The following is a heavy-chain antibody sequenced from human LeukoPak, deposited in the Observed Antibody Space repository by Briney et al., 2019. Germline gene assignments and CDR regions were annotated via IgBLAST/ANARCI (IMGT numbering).Heavy chain of an antibody. CDR3: ARTRAYSYGTYYFDY. CDR2: IKQDGSEK. Sequence: GGSLRLSCAASGFTFSSYWMSWVRQAPGKGLEWVANIKQDGSEKYYVDSVKGRFTISRHNAKNSLYLQMNSLRAEDTAVYYCARTRAYSYGTYYFDYWGQGTLVTVSS. J-gene: IGHJ4*02. D-gene: IGHD5-18*01. V-gene: IGHV3-7*01. CDR1: GFTFSSYW.